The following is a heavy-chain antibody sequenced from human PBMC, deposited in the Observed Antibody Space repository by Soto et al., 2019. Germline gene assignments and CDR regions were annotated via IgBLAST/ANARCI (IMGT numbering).Heavy chain of an antibody. V-gene: IGHV1-69*02. CDR3: ARGWGGDY. J-gene: IGHJ4*02. CDR1: GGTFSSYT. D-gene: IGHD1-26*01. CDR2: IIPILGIA. Sequence: ASVKVSCKASGGTFSSYTISWVRQAPGQGLEWMGRIIPILGIANYAQKLQGRVTMTTDTSTSTAYMELRSLRSDDTAVYYCARGWGGDYWGQGTLVTVSS.